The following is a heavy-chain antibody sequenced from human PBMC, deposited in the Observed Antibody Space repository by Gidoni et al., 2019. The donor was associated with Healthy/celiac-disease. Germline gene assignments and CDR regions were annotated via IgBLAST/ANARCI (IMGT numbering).Heavy chain of an antibody. Sequence: QVQLVQSGAEVKKPGSSVKVSCKASGGTFSSYTISWVRQAPGQGLEWMGRIIPILGIANYAQKFQGRVTITADKSTSTAYMELSSLRSEDTAVYYCARDQGRGFEDSSFDYWGQGTLVTVSS. D-gene: IGHD6-13*01. CDR2: IIPILGIA. V-gene: IGHV1-69*08. J-gene: IGHJ4*02. CDR1: GGTFSSYT. CDR3: ARDQGRGFEDSSFDY.